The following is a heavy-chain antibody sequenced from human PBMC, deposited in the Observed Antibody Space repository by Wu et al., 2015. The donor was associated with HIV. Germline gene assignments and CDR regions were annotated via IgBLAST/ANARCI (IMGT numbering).Heavy chain of an antibody. V-gene: IGHV1-2*02. Sequence: QMQLVQSGAEVKKPGASLKVSCKASGYTFTGYFIVWVRQAPGQGLEWLGYINPNGGGTTYAQKFQGRVTMTRDTSVSTAYMELRSLRSDDTAVYYCARDREYSSSWYVAFDIWGQGTMVTVSS. D-gene: IGHD6-13*01. J-gene: IGHJ3*02. CDR3: ARDREYSSSWYVAFDI. CDR2: INPNGGGT. CDR1: GYTFTGYF.